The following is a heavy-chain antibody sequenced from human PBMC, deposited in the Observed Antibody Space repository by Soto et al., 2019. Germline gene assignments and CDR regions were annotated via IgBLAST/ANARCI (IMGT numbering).Heavy chain of an antibody. J-gene: IGHJ5*02. CDR1: GGSISTYY. V-gene: IGHV4-59*01. CDR2: MYYSGST. D-gene: IGHD2-2*01. CDR3: ARVTVVVPAASLRWFDP. Sequence: PSETLSLTCTVSGGSISTYYWSWIRQPPGKGLEWIGYMYYSGSTNYNPSLESRVTMSVDTSKNLFSLKLSSVTAADTAVYYCARVTVVVPAASLRWFDPWGQGTLVTVSS.